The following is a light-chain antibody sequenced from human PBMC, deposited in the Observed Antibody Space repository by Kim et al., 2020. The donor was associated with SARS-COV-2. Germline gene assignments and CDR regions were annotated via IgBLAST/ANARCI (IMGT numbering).Light chain of an antibody. V-gene: IGLV3-21*01. CDR3: QVWESTTDHWV. J-gene: IGLJ3*02. Sequence: SSELTQPPSVSVAPGKTARLTCGGNNIGSKGVHWYQQRPGQAPVLVIYYDSDRPSGIPERFSGSNSGNTATLTISRVEAGDEADYYCQVWESTTDHWVFGGGTQLTVL. CDR2: YDS. CDR1: NIGSKG.